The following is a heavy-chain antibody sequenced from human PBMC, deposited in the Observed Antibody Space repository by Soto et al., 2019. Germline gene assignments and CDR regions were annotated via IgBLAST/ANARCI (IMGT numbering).Heavy chain of an antibody. CDR2: IYHNGAT. Sequence: SETLSLTCSISGGFIGTYHWMWIRRPPGKGLEWIGYIYHNGATLTNPSLESRVAISVDTPKNQFSLKLSSVTAADTAVYYWARYPRLGYWGQGTLVTVSS. J-gene: IGHJ4*02. CDR1: GGFIGTYH. CDR3: ARYPRLGY. V-gene: IGHV4-59*12.